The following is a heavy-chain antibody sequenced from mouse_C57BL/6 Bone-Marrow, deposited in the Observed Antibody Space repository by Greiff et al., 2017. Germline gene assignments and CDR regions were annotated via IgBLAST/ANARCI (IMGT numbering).Heavy chain of an antibody. D-gene: IGHD2-1*01. J-gene: IGHJ2*01. CDR1: GYTFTSYW. Sequence: QVQLQQPGAELVMPGASVKLSCKASGYTFTSYWMHWVKQRPGQGLEWIGEIDPSDSYTNYNQKFKGKSTLTVDKSSSTAYMQLSSLTSEDSAVYYCARRWEGNYSYYFDYWGQGTTLTVSS. CDR2: IDPSDSYT. V-gene: IGHV1-69*01. CDR3: ARRWEGNYSYYFDY.